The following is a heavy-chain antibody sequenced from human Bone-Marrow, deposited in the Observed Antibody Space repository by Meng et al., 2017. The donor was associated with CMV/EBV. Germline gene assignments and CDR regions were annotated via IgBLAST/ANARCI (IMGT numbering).Heavy chain of an antibody. J-gene: IGHJ6*01. D-gene: IGHD2-15*01. V-gene: IGHV3-49*04. CDR2: IRSKAYGGTT. CDR1: GFTFGDYA. Sequence: GGSLRLSCTASGFTFGDYAMSWVRQAPGKGLEWVGFIRSKAYGGTTEYAASVKGRFTISRDDSKSIAYLQMNSLKTEDTAVYYCTRDFELLSYYYYYGMDVWGQGNTVNGAS. CDR3: TRDFELLSYYYYYGMDV.